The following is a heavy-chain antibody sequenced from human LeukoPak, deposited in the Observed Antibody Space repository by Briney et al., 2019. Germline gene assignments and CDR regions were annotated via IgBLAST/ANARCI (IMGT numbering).Heavy chain of an antibody. CDR3: ARGIMTTDV. D-gene: IGHD4-11*01. CDR2: INHSGST. Sequence: PSETLSLTCAVYGGSFSGYYWSWIRQPPGKGLEWIGEINHSGSTNYNPSLKSRVTISVDASKNQFSLKLSSVTAADTAVYYCARGIMTTDVWGQGTTVTVSS. CDR1: GGSFSGYY. J-gene: IGHJ6*02. V-gene: IGHV4-34*01.